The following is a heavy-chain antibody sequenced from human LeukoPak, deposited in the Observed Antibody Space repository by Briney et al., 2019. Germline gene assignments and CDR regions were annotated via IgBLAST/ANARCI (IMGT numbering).Heavy chain of an antibody. D-gene: IGHD3-22*01. Sequence: ASVKVSCKASGYTFTSYDINWVRRATGQGLEWMGWMNPNSGNTGYAQKFQGRVTMTRNTSISTAYMELSSLRSEDTAVYYCASRYYYDSSGYEFDYWGQGTLVTVSS. V-gene: IGHV1-8*01. CDR2: MNPNSGNT. J-gene: IGHJ4*02. CDR3: ASRYYYDSSGYEFDY. CDR1: GYTFTSYD.